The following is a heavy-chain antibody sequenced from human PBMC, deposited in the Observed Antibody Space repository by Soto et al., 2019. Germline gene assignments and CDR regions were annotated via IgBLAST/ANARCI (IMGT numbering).Heavy chain of an antibody. CDR1: GGSISSGGYS. D-gene: IGHD3-16*01. Sequence: SETLSLTCAVSGGSISSGGYSWSWIRQPPGKGLEWIGYIYHSGSTYYNPSLKSRVTISVDTSKNQFSLKLSSVTAADTAVYYCARLGAQEIDPWGQGTLVTVSS. CDR2: IYHSGST. J-gene: IGHJ5*02. CDR3: ARLGAQEIDP. V-gene: IGHV4-30-2*01.